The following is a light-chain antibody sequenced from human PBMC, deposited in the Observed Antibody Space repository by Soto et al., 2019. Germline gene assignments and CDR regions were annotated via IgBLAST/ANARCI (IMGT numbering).Light chain of an antibody. CDR2: DVS. J-gene: IGLJ1*01. V-gene: IGLV2-14*01. Sequence: QSVLNQPASVSGSPGQSITLSCPGNSSDVGGYNFVSWYQLHPGKAPKLMIFDVSNRPSGVSDRFSGSKSGNTASLTISGLQAEDEADYYCSSYISGSIPFVFGTGTKVTVL. CDR1: SSDVGGYNF. CDR3: SSYISGSIPFV.